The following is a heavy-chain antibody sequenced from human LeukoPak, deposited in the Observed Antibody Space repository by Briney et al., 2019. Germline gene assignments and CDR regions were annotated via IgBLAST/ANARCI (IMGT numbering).Heavy chain of an antibody. D-gene: IGHD3-22*01. CDR2: ISGSGAST. J-gene: IGHJ4*02. CDR1: GFTFSSYA. Sequence: PGGSLRLSCAASGFTFSSYAMSWVPQAPGKGLEWVSAISGSGASTYYADSVKGRFTISRDNSRNTLYLQMNSLRAEHTAVYYRGYEWAGGKITMIVLDLWGQGPVVSVSS. CDR3: GYEWAGGKITMIVLDL. V-gene: IGHV3-23*01.